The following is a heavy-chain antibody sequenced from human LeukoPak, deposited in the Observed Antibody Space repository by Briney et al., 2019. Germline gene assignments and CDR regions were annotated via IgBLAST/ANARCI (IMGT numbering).Heavy chain of an antibody. Sequence: HPGGSLRLSCAASGFTFSHYWMHWVRQAPGKGLVWVSRIYNDWSSTSYADSVKGRFTISRDNAKSTLYLQMNSLRAEDTAVYYCARVRGGSGRSYAADAFDIWGQGTMVTVSS. CDR2: IYNDWSST. CDR1: GFTFSHYW. CDR3: ARVRGGSGRSYAADAFDI. D-gene: IGHD1-26*01. V-gene: IGHV3-74*01. J-gene: IGHJ3*02.